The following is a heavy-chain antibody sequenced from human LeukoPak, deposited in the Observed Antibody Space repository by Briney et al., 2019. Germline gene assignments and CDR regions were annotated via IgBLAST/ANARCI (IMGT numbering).Heavy chain of an antibody. CDR1: GFTFDDYA. J-gene: IGHJ4*02. CDR3: ARVEGSDWYLYYLDY. CDR2: ISSSSSYI. V-gene: IGHV3-21*01. Sequence: GGSLRLSCAASGFTFDDYAMHWVRHVPGKGLEWVSSISSSSSYIYYADSVKGRFTISRDNAKNSLYLQMNSLRAEDTAVYYCARVEGSDWYLYYLDYWGQGTLVAVSS. D-gene: IGHD6-19*01.